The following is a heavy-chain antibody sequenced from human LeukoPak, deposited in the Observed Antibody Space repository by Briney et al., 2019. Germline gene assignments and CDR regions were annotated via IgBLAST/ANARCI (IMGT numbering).Heavy chain of an antibody. V-gene: IGHV3-21*04. Sequence: PGGSLRLSCAASGFTFSSYSMNWVRQAPGKGLEWVSSISSSSSYIYYADSVKGRFTISRDNAKNSLYLQMNSPRAEDTALYYCAKDIAYNWGGGYFDYWGQGTLVTVSS. J-gene: IGHJ4*02. CDR1: GFTFSSYS. D-gene: IGHD1-1*01. CDR3: AKDIAYNWGGGYFDY. CDR2: ISSSSSYI.